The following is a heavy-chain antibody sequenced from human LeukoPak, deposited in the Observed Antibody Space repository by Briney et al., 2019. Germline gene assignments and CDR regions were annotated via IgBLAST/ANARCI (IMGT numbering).Heavy chain of an antibody. CDR1: GYTFTSYG. J-gene: IGHJ4*02. CDR3: ARDNKYGDYEGLDY. CDR2: ISAYNGNT. D-gene: IGHD4-17*01. V-gene: IGHV1-18*04. Sequence: ASVKVSCKASGYTFTSYGISWMRQAPGQGLEWMGWISAYNGNTNYAQKLQGRVTMTTDTSTSTAYMELRSLRSDDTAVYYCARDNKYGDYEGLDYWGQGTLVTVSS.